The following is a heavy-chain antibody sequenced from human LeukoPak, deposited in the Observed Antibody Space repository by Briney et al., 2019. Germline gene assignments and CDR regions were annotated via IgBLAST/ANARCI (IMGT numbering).Heavy chain of an antibody. J-gene: IGHJ3*02. CDR2: IYSGGST. Sequence: GGSLRLSCASSGFTLSSNYMSWVRQAPGKGLEGVSIIYSGGSTFYAASVKGRFTISRDNSKNTLYLQMNSLRAEDTAVYYCARGGSYLSAFDIWGQGTVVTVSS. CDR1: GFTLSSNY. V-gene: IGHV3-53*01. D-gene: IGHD1-26*01. CDR3: ARGGSYLSAFDI.